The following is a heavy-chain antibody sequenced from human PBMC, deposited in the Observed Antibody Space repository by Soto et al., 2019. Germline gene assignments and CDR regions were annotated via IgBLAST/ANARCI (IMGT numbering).Heavy chain of an antibody. CDR1: GFTVSSNY. CDR2: IYSGGST. V-gene: IGHV3-53*05. J-gene: IGHJ3*02. Sequence: GGSLRLSCAASGFTVSSNYMSWVRQAPGKGLEWVSVIYSGGSTYYADSVKGRFTISRDNSKNTLYLQMNSLRAEDTALYYCAKDLYSNYGDAFDIWGQGTMVTVS. D-gene: IGHD4-4*01. CDR3: AKDLYSNYGDAFDI.